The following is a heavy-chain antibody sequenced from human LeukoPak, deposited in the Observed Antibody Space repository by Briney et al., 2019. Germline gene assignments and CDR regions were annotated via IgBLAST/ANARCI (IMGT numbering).Heavy chain of an antibody. V-gene: IGHV3-74*01. CDR1: GFTFSSYW. D-gene: IGHD6-13*01. CDR3: ARAGIAAAGLHFDY. CDR2: INSDGSST. J-gene: IGHJ4*02. Sequence: GGSLRLSCAASGFTFSSYWMHWVRQAPGKGRVWVSRINSDGSSTSYADSVKGRFTISRDNAKNTLYLQMNSLRAEDTAVYYCARAGIAAAGLHFDYWGQGTLVTVSS.